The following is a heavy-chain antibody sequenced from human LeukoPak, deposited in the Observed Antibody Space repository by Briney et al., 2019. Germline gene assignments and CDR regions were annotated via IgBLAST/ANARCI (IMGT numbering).Heavy chain of an antibody. CDR3: ARGGYYYYYMDV. Sequence: PGGSLRLSCAVSGFTFSNYAMNWVRQAPGKGLEWVSVTYSNGRTYYADSVKGRFTISRDNAKNSLYLQMNSLRAEDTAVYYCARGGYYYYYMDVWGKGTTVTVSS. CDR2: TYSNGRT. V-gene: IGHV3-66*01. CDR1: GFTFSNYA. J-gene: IGHJ6*03.